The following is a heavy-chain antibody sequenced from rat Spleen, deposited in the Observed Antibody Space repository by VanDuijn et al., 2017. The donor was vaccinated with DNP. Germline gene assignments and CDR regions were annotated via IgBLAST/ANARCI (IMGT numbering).Heavy chain of an antibody. J-gene: IGHJ4*01. D-gene: IGHD1-12*01. Sequence: EVQLVETGGGLVQPGGSLKLSCVASGFTFSTYWMYWIRQAPTKGLEWVASISPSGGSTYYRDSVKDRFTISRDNAKSTLYLQMDSLRSEDTATYYCARHRTIMPYYYAMDAWGQGASVTVSS. V-gene: IGHV5-19*01. CDR3: ARHRTIMPYYYAMDA. CDR2: ISPSGGST. CDR1: GFTFSTYW.